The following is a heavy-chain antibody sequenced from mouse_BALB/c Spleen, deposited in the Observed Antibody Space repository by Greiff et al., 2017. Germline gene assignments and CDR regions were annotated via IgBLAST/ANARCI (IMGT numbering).Heavy chain of an antibody. J-gene: IGHJ3*01. CDR1: GFSLTSYG. CDR3: ASIYYDPFAY. V-gene: IGHV2-2*02. CDR2: IWSGGST. Sequence: QVQLQQSGPGLVQPSQSLSITCTVSGFSLTSYGVHWVRQSPGKGLEWLGVIWSGGSTDYNAAFISRLSISKDNSKSQVFFKMNSLQANDTAIYYCASIYYDPFAYWGQGTLVTVSA. D-gene: IGHD2-4*01.